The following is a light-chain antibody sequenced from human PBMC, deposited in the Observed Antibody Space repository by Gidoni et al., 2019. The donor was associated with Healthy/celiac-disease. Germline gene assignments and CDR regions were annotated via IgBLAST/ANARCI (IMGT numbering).Light chain of an antibody. Sequence: QSVLTQPPSVSAAPGQKVTISCSGSSSDIGNTYVSWYQPLPGTAPNLLIYDNNKRPSGIPARFSGSTSGTSATLGITGLPTGDEADYYCGTWDSSLSAEVFGGGTKLTVL. CDR1: SSDIGNTY. J-gene: IGLJ3*02. CDR2: DNN. CDR3: GTWDSSLSAEV. V-gene: IGLV1-51*01.